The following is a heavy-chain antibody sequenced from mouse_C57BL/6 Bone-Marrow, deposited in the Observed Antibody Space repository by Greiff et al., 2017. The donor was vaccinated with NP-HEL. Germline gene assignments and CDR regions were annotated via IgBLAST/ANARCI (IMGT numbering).Heavy chain of an antibody. CDR2: IYPGSGNT. J-gene: IGHJ4*01. Sequence: VQLQESGAELVRPGASVKLSCKASGYTFTDYYINWVKQRPGQGLEWIARIYPGSGNTYYNEKFKGKATLTAEKSSSTAYMQLSSLTSEDSAVYFCARYRQLSPFYYAMDYWGQGTSVTVSS. V-gene: IGHV1-76*01. CDR1: GYTFTDYY. CDR3: ARYRQLSPFYYAMDY. D-gene: IGHD3-2*02.